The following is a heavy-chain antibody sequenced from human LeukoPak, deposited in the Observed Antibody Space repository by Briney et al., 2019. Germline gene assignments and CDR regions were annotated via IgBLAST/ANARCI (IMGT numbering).Heavy chain of an antibody. V-gene: IGHV1-69*05. CDR1: GGTFSGYA. Sequence: ASVKVSCKASGGTFSGYAISWVRQAPGQGLEWMGRIIPIFGTANYAQKFQGRVTITTDESTSTAYMELSSLRSEDTAVYYCARDGSGDAFDIWGQGTMVTVSS. J-gene: IGHJ3*02. CDR3: ARDGSGDAFDI. CDR2: IIPIFGTA.